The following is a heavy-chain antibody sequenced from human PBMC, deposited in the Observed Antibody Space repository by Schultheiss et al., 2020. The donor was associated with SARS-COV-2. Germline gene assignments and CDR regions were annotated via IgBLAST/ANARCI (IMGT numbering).Heavy chain of an antibody. J-gene: IGHJ6*02. CDR3: ARGYRYYYYAMDV. CDR2: IYYSGDT. V-gene: IGHV4-31*03. D-gene: IGHD5-18*01. CDR1: GASISSGGYY. Sequence: SETLSLTCTVSGASISSGGYYWSWIRQHPGKGLEWIGYIYYSGDTSYNPSLKSRLTISGDTSKNQFSLKVNSVTAADTAVYYCARGYRYYYYAMDVWGQGTTVTVSS.